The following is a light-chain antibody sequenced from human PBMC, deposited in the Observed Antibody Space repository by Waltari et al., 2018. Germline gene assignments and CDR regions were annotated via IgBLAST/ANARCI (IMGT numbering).Light chain of an antibody. J-gene: IGKJ4*01. V-gene: IGKV2-28*01. Sequence: DIVMTQSPLSLPVTPGEPASISCRSSQSLLHGDGRNFLDWYLQKPGQSPQLLIYLGSNRASWVPDRFRGSGSGTYFTLKISRVEAEDVGVYYCMQARQPPYTFGGGTKVEIK. CDR1: QSLLHGDGRNF. CDR3: MQARQPPYT. CDR2: LGS.